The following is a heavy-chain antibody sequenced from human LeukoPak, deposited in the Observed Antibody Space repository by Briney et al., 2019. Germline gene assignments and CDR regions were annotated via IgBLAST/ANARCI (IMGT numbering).Heavy chain of an antibody. CDR1: GFSFSSYS. V-gene: IGHV3-23*01. CDR2: ISGSGGST. Sequence: GGSLRLSCAASGFSFSSYSMSWVRQAPGKGLEWVSAISGSGGSTYYADSVKSRFTISRDNSKNTLYLQMNSLRAEDTAVYYCANPYDILTGYAPGWGQGTLVTVSS. CDR3: ANPYDILTGYAPG. D-gene: IGHD3-9*01. J-gene: IGHJ4*02.